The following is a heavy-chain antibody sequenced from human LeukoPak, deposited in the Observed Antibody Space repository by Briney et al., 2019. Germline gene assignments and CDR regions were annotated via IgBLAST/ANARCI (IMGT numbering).Heavy chain of an antibody. CDR3: ASRRYCSSTSCYSGAFDI. CDR1: GGSFSGYY. D-gene: IGHD2-2*01. CDR2: INHSGST. V-gene: IGHV4-34*01. J-gene: IGHJ3*02. Sequence: PSETLSLTCAVYGGSFSGYYWSWIRQPPGKGLEWIGEINHSGSTNYNPSLKSRVTISVDTSKNQFSLKLSSVTAADTAVYYCASRRYCSSTSCYSGAFDIWGQGTMVTVSS.